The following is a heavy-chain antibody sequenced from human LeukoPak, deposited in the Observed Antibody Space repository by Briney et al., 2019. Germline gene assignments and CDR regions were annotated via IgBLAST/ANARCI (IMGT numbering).Heavy chain of an antibody. CDR3: ARLPNYYDSSGYGNY. CDR2: IYYSGST. D-gene: IGHD3-22*01. J-gene: IGHJ4*02. V-gene: IGHV4-39*01. CDR1: GGSISSSSYY. Sequence: SETLSLTCTVSGGSISSSSYYWGWIRQPPGKGLEWIGSIYYSGSTYYNPSLKSRVTISVDTSKNRFSLKLSSVTAADTAVYYCARLPNYYDSSGYGNYWGQGTLVTVSS.